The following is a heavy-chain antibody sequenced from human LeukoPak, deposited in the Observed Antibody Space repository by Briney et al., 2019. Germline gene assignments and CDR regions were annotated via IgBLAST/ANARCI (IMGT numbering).Heavy chain of an antibody. V-gene: IGHV5-51*01. D-gene: IGHD2-2*01. CDR2: IFPDDSDT. CDR1: GYRFINYW. J-gene: IGHJ4*02. Sequence: GESLKISCKGSGYRFINYWIGWVRQMPGKGLEWMGIIFPDDSDTRYSPSFQGQVTISADKSISTAYLQWSSLKASDTAMYYCAIGGDSTTTCYRCFNSWGQGTLVTVSS. CDR3: AIGGDSTTTCYRCFNS.